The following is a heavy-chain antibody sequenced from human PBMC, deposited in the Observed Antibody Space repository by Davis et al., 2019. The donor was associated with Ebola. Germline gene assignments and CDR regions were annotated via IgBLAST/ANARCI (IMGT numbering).Heavy chain of an antibody. Sequence: LSLTCAASGFTFSNYAMSWVRQAPGKGLEWVSTICGSGGSTYYADSVKGRFTISRDDSKNTLYLQMNSLRGDDTAIYYCAKDPWEQQLAPLDYWGQGTLVTVSS. CDR2: ICGSGGST. V-gene: IGHV3-23*01. CDR1: GFTFSNYA. D-gene: IGHD6-13*01. J-gene: IGHJ4*02. CDR3: AKDPWEQQLAPLDY.